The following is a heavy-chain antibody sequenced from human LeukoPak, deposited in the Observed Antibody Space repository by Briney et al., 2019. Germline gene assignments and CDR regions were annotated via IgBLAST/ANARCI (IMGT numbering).Heavy chain of an antibody. Sequence: PSETLSLTCTVSGGSISSSSYYWGWIRQPPGKGLEWIGSIYYSGSTYYNPSLKSRVTISVDTSKNQFSLKLSSVTAADTAVCYCARSRTMSPWFDPWGQGTLVTVSS. J-gene: IGHJ5*02. CDR2: IYYSGST. D-gene: IGHD3-10*02. CDR1: GGSISSSSYY. CDR3: ARSRTMSPWFDP. V-gene: IGHV4-39*07.